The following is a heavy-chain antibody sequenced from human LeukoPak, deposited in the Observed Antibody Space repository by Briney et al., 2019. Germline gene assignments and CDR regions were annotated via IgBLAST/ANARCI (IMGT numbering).Heavy chain of an antibody. J-gene: IGHJ3*02. Sequence: TGGSLRLSCAASGFAFSSYWMDWVRQAPGKGPEWVANLKHDGIEKYLVDSVKGRFAISRDNAKNLLYLQMNNLRVEDTAVYYCVREGMFRGVPDAFDMWGQGTMVTVSS. V-gene: IGHV3-7*01. CDR3: VREGMFRGVPDAFDM. CDR1: GFAFSSYW. CDR2: LKHDGIEK. D-gene: IGHD3-10*01.